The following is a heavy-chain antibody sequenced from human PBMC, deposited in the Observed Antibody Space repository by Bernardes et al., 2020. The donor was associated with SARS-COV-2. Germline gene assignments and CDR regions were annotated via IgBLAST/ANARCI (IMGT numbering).Heavy chain of an antibody. D-gene: IGHD7-27*01. J-gene: IGHJ4*02. Sequence: GGSLRLSCAASGFTFTSFGMHWVRQAPGKGLEWVAFIAYDDGHKYYEDSVKGRFTISRDNSKNTLYLQMNSLRAEVTALYYCATLNLGNFDYWGQGTLVTVSS. CDR1: GFTFTSFG. CDR2: IAYDDGHK. CDR3: ATLNLGNFDY. V-gene: IGHV3-30*02.